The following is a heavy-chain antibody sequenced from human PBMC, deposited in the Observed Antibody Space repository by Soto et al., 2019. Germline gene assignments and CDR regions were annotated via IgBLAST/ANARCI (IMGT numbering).Heavy chain of an antibody. D-gene: IGHD2-21*01. CDR3: ARGGEVGAGQYYLDDS. J-gene: IGHJ4*02. CDR1: GFTFSSNW. CDR2: MNPDGSTR. V-gene: IGHV3-74*01. Sequence: EVQLVESGGDLVQPGGSLRLSCEASGFTFSSNWMHWVRQVPGKGLVWVSRMNPDGSTRGYADSVKGRFTISRDNARNTVFLQMSRLRAEDKAVYYCARGGEVGAGQYYLDDSWGQGNVVTVSS.